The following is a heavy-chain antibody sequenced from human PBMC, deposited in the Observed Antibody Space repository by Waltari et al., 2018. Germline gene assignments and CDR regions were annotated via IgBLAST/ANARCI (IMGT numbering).Heavy chain of an antibody. J-gene: IGHJ6*03. D-gene: IGHD6-13*01. Sequence: QVQLQQWGAGLLKPSETLSLTCAVYGGSFSGYYWSWIRQPAGKGLEWIGRIYTSGSTNYNPSLKSRVTISVDTSKNQFSLKLSSVTAADTAVYYCARGTSVSRAAALYLYYYYYYMDVWGKGTTVTVSS. CDR3: ARGTSVSRAAALYLYYYYYYMDV. CDR1: GGSFSGYY. V-gene: IGHV4-59*10. CDR2: IYTSGST.